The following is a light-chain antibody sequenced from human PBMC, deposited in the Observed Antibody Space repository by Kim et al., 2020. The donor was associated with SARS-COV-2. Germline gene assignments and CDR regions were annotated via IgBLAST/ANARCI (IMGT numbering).Light chain of an antibody. CDR1: QSLVYSDGNTY. J-gene: IGKJ5*01. Sequence: DVVMTQSPLSLLVTLGQPASITCRSSQSLVYSDGNTYLYWFQQRPGQSPRRLIYTVSNRDSGVPDRFSGSVSGTDFTLKISRVEADYVGVYYCMQDILPLTFGRGTRLDIK. CDR3: MQDILPLT. V-gene: IGKV2-30*01. CDR2: TVS.